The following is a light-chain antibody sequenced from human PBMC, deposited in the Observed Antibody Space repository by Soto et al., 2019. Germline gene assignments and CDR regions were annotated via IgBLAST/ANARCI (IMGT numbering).Light chain of an antibody. CDR2: SAS. J-gene: IGKJ2*01. CDR1: QSVASRA. V-gene: IGKV3-20*01. CDR3: QQYGSSPPMYT. Sequence: IVLTQSPGTLSLSPGERATLSCRASQSVASRALAWYQQKPGRAPRLLMYSASKRATGIPDRFSGTGSGTDFTLTISRLEPEDFAVYYGQQYGSSPPMYTFGQGTKLEIK.